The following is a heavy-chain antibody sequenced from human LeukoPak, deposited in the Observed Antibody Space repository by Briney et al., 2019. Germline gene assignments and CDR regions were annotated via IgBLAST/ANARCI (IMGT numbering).Heavy chain of an antibody. CDR1: GFTFDDYG. CDR3: ARGPLGYCSSTSCYLHPFDY. V-gene: IGHV3-20*04. CDR2: LNWNGGST. J-gene: IGHJ4*02. Sequence: GGSLRLSCTASGFTFDDYGMSWVRQAPGKGLEWVSGLNWNGGSTGYADSVKGRFTISRDNAKNSLYLQMNSLRAEDTAVYYCARGPLGYCSSTSCYLHPFDYWGQGTLVTVSS. D-gene: IGHD2-2*01.